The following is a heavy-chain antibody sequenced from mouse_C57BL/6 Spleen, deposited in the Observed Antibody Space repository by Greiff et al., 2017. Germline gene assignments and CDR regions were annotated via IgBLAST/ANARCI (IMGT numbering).Heavy chain of an antibody. Sequence: VKLMESGPELVKPGASVKISCKASGYAFSSSWMNWVKQRPGKGLEWIGRIYPGDGDTNYNGKFKGKATLTADKSSSTAYMQLSSLTSEDAAVYFCARSHRTETDYWGTGTTLTVSS. CDR1: GYAFSSSW. V-gene: IGHV1-82*01. J-gene: IGHJ2*01. CDR3: ARSHRTETDY. CDR2: IYPGDGDT. D-gene: IGHD3-1*01.